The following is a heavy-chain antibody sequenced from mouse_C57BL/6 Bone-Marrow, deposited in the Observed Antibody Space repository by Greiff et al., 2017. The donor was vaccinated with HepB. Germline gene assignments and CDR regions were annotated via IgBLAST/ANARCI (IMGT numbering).Heavy chain of an antibody. CDR3: LTYYSNYDYAMDY. V-gene: IGHV14-3*01. CDR1: GFNIKNTY. CDR2: IDPANGNT. Sequence: VHVKQSVAELVRPGASVKLSCTASGFNIKNTYMHWVKQRPEQGLEWIGRIDPANGNTKYAPKFQGKATITADTSSNTAYLQLSSLTSEDTAIYYCLTYYSNYDYAMDYWGQGTSVTVSS. J-gene: IGHJ4*01. D-gene: IGHD2-5*01.